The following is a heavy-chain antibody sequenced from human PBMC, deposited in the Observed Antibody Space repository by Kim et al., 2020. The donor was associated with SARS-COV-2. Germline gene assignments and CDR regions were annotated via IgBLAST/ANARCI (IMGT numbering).Heavy chain of an antibody. V-gene: IGHV4-34*01. CDR2: GST. CDR3: ARFTGGIDV. Sequence: GSTYYTPCLMSRVAVSGDTSKNQFSLTLSSVTAADRAVYYWARFTGGIDVWGEGTTVTVSS. D-gene: IGHD4-4*01. J-gene: IGHJ6*04.